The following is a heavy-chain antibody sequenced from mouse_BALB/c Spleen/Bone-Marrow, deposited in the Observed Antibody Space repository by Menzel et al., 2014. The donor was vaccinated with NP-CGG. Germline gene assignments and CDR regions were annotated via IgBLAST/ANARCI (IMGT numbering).Heavy chain of an antibody. D-gene: IGHD2-12*01. CDR2: IDPAIFT. V-gene: IGHV14-3*02. CDR3: ASYRYGWYFDV. J-gene: IGHJ1*01. Sequence: VQLQQSGAELVKPGASVKLSRTASGFNIKDTYLHWVKQRPEQGLDWIGRIDPAIFTKYDPKFQGKATITADTSSNTAYLHLSSLTAEDTAVYYCASYRYGWYFDVWGAGTTVTGSS. CDR1: GFNIKDTY.